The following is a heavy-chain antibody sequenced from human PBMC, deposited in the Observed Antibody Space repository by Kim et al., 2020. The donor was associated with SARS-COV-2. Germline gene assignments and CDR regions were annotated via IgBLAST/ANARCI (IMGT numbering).Heavy chain of an antibody. Sequence: SAAPVKGRFTISRDESKNTLYLQMNSLKTEDTAVYYCTTIHNIWFGELHWGQGTLVTVSS. CDR3: TTIHNIWFGELH. J-gene: IGHJ4*02. V-gene: IGHV3-15*01. D-gene: IGHD3-10*01.